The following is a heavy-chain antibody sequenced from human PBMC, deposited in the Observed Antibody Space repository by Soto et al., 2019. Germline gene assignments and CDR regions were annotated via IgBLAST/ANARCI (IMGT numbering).Heavy chain of an antibody. CDR1: GITVSNNY. CDR3: ARGPNYWFI. D-gene: IGHD2-8*02. CDR2: IYSGGNT. Sequence: GGSLRLSCAASGITVSNNYMSWVRQAPGKGLEWVSVIYSGGNTNYADSVKGRFIISRDNSKNTVHLQMNNLRAEYTAVYYCARGPNYWFIWGQGTTVTVSS. V-gene: IGHV3-53*01. J-gene: IGHJ6*02.